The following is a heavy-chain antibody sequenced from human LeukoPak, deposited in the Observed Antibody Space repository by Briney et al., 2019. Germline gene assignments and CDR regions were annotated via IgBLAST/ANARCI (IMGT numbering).Heavy chain of an antibody. CDR3: ARDSRGDSSGYYYTFDY. D-gene: IGHD3-22*01. V-gene: IGHV3-30*04. CDR1: GFTFSSYA. CDR2: ISYDGSNK. J-gene: IGHJ4*02. Sequence: GGSLRLSCAASGFTFSSYAMHWVRHAPGKGLGWVAVISYDGSNKYYADSVKGRFTISRDNSKNTLYPQMNSLRAEDTAVYYCARDSRGDSSGYYYTFDYWGQGTLVTVSS.